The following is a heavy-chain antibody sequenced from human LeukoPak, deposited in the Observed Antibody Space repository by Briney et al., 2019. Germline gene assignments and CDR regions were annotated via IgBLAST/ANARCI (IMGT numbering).Heavy chain of an antibody. CDR2: INGDGSSI. D-gene: IGHD2-2*01. CDR1: GFIFSNHW. Sequence: PGGSLRLSCAASGFIFSNHWMSWVRQAPGKGLVWVARINGDGSSIKYADSVKGRFTISRDNAKNTLYLQMNSLRAEDTAVYSCAREIVVRAGDYFDNCGQGTLVIVSS. J-gene: IGHJ4*02. V-gene: IGHV3-74*01. CDR3: AREIVVRAGDYFDN.